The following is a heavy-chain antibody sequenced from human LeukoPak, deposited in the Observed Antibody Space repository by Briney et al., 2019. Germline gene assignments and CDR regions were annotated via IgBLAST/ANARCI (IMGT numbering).Heavy chain of an antibody. CDR2: IYHSGST. D-gene: IGHD3-3*01. Sequence: SETLSLTCAVSGYSISSGYYWGWIRPPPGKGLEWIGSIYHSGSTYYNPSLKSRVTISVDTSKNQFSLKLSSVTAADTAVYYCARADYDFWSGPIDYWGQGTLVTVSS. CDR1: GYSISSGYY. CDR3: ARADYDFWSGPIDY. V-gene: IGHV4-38-2*01. J-gene: IGHJ4*02.